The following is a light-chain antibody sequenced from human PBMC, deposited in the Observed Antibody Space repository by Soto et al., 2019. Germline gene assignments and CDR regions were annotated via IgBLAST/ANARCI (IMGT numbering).Light chain of an antibody. V-gene: IGKV3-20*01. Sequence: LVLTQSPGTLSLSPGERATLSCSASQAVHCRYLSWYQQKVGQAPRLLIYASSKRATGIPDRFSGSGSGTDFTLTISRQEPEDFAVYYCQQFDNSQWTFGQGTKVEIK. CDR2: ASS. CDR3: QQFDNSQWT. J-gene: IGKJ1*01. CDR1: QAVHCRY.